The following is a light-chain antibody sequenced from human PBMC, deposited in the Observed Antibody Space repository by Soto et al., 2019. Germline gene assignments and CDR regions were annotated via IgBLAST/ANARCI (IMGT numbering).Light chain of an antibody. Sequence: EIVLTQSPGTLSLSPGERATLSYRASQSVSSSYLAWYQQKPGQAPRLLIYGASSRATDIPDRFSGSGSGTDFTLTISRLEPEDFAVYYCQQYGSSPPYTFGQGTKLEIK. CDR2: GAS. J-gene: IGKJ2*01. CDR1: QSVSSSY. CDR3: QQYGSSPPYT. V-gene: IGKV3-20*01.